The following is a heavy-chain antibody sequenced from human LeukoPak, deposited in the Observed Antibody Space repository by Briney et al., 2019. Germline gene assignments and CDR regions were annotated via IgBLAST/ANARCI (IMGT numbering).Heavy chain of an antibody. CDR2: ISDNGGST. J-gene: IGHJ4*02. CDR1: GFTFSSYA. V-gene: IGHV3-23*01. CDR3: AKIPVSYSSGWSNFDY. D-gene: IGHD6-19*01. Sequence: GGSLRLSCAASGFTFSSYAMSWVRQTPGKGLEWVSGISDNGGSTYYADSVKGRFTIYRDNSKNTLFLQMNSLGAEDTAVYYCAKIPVSYSSGWSNFDYWGQGTLVTVSS.